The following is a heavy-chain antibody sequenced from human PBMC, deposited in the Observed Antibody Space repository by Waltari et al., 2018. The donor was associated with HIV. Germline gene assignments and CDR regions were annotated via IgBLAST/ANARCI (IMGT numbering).Heavy chain of an antibody. D-gene: IGHD1-1*01. Sequence: QVQLVESGGDVVQPGGSLRPSCAVSGFPFSSYGMHWVRQAPGKGLEWMSFITYDGSNKYYADSVKGRFTISRDSSKNTLYLQMNGLRSEDTAVYYCAKDGYTPTYFDYWGQGTLVTVSS. CDR2: ITYDGSNK. CDR3: AKDGYTPTYFDY. V-gene: IGHV3-30*02. CDR1: GFPFSSYG. J-gene: IGHJ4*02.